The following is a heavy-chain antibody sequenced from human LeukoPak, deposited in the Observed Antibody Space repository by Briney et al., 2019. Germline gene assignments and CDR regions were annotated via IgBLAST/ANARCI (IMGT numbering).Heavy chain of an antibody. D-gene: IGHD6-19*01. CDR1: GYSFTNYW. CDR3: ARRSSGWYEFDY. V-gene: IGHV5-51*01. J-gene: IGHJ4*02. Sequence: SGESLRISCKGSGYSFTNYWIGWVRQMPGKGLEWMGIIYPGDSDTRYSPSFQGQVTMSADRTISTAYLQWSTLKASDTAMYYCARRSSGWYEFDYWGQGTLVTVSS. CDR2: IYPGDSDT.